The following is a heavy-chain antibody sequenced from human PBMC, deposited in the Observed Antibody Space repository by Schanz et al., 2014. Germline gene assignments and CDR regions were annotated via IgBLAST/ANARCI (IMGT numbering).Heavy chain of an antibody. CDR3: ARDLLVSHYDFWSGNDY. CDR2: IGGSGDST. J-gene: IGHJ4*02. V-gene: IGHV3-NL1*01. CDR1: GFTFSRYW. Sequence: QVQLVQSGAEVKKPGGSLRLSCAASGFTFSRYWMQWVRQAPGKGLEWVSGIGGSGDSTHYADSVKGRFIISRDNTKNTLYLQMISLRADDTAVYYCARDLLVSHYDFWSGNDYWGQGTLVTVSS. D-gene: IGHD3-3*01.